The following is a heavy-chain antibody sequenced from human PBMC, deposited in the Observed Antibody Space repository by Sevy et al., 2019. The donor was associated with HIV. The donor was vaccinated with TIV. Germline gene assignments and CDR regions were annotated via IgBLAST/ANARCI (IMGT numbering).Heavy chain of an antibody. Sequence: GGSLRLSCVASGFALSNYYAMHWVRQAPGKGLEWVALISYDGSDKYYADSVKGRFTISRDNFKNILYLQMNSLTTEDTAVYYCARPRANYVDHYFFYAMDVWGQGTTVTVSS. V-gene: IGHV3-30-3*01. D-gene: IGHD4-17*01. J-gene: IGHJ6*02. CDR2: ISYDGSDK. CDR1: GFALSNYYA. CDR3: ARPRANYVDHYFFYAMDV.